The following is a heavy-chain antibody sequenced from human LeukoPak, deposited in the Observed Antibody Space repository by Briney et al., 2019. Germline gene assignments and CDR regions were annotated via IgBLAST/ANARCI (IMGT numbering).Heavy chain of an antibody. D-gene: IGHD6-19*01. CDR3: ARDRIAVAGQIDY. CDR2: ISSGSSHL. J-gene: IGHJ4*02. CDR1: GFPFSSYS. Sequence: GGSLRLSCAASGFPFSSYSMNWVRQAPGKGLEWVSSISSGSSHLEYTDSVKGRFTISRDNAKNSLYLQMNSLRAEDTAVYYCARDRIAVAGQIDYWGQGTLVTVSS. V-gene: IGHV3-21*04.